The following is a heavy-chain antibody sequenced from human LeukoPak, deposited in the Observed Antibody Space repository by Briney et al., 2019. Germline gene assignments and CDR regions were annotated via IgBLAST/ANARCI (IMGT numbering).Heavy chain of an antibody. V-gene: IGHV3-30*18. CDR1: GFTFSSYS. Sequence: GGSLRLSCAASGFTFSSYSMNWVRQAPGKGLEWVAVISYDGSKKYYADSVEGRFTISRDDSKNTLYLQMNNLRAEDTAVYYCAKRGGTVTASWRAFDIWGQGTMVTVSS. CDR3: AKRGGTVTASWRAFDI. D-gene: IGHD4-17*01. CDR2: ISYDGSKK. J-gene: IGHJ3*02.